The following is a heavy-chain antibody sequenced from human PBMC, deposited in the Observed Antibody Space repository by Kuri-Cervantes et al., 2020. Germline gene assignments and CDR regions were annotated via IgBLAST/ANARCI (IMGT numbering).Heavy chain of an antibody. CDR3: ARGQANYYDSSGYYYGHAFDI. Sequence: LRLSCAVSGGSISSGGYSWSWIRQPPGKGLEWIGYIYHSGSTYYNPSLKSRVTISVDRSKNQFSLKLSSVTAADTAVYYCARGQANYYDSSGYYYGHAFDIWGQGTMVTVSS. V-gene: IGHV4-30-2*01. CDR2: IYHSGST. J-gene: IGHJ3*02. D-gene: IGHD3-22*01. CDR1: GGSISSGGYS.